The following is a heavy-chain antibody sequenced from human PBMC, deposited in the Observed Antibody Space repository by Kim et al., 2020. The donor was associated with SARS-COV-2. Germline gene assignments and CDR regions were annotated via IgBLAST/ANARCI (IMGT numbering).Heavy chain of an antibody. CDR2: IWYDGSNK. CDR3: AREGGILTGYYRAEYFQH. J-gene: IGHJ1*01. CDR1: GFTFSSYG. V-gene: IGHV3-33*01. Sequence: GGSLRLSCAASGFTFSSYGMHWVRQAPGKGLEWVAVIWYDGSNKYYADSVKGRFTISRDNSKNTLYLQMNSLRAEDTAVYYCAREGGILTGYYRAEYFQHWGQGTLVTVSS. D-gene: IGHD3-9*01.